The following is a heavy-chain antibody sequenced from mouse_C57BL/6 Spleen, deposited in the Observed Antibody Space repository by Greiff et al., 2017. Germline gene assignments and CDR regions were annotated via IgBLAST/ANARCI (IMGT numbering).Heavy chain of an antibody. V-gene: IGHV1-76*01. CDR2: IYPGSGNT. CDR3: ARGSQSYYCDY. CDR1: GYSFTDYY. Sequence: QVQLQQSGAELVRPADSVKLSCTASGYSFTDYYINWVKQRPGQGLEWIARIYPGSGNTYYNEKCKGKATLTAEKASSTAYMQLSSLTSEDSAVYFCARGSQSYYCDYWGQGTTLTVSS. J-gene: IGHJ2*01.